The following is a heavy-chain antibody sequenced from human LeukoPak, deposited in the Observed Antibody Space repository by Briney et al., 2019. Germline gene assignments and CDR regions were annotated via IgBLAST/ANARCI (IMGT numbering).Heavy chain of an antibody. CDR2: INSDGSVT. Sequence: GGSLRLSCAASGFTFTNYWIHWVRQAPGEGLVWVSRINSDGSVTRYVDSVKGRFTISRDNAKNTVFLQMNSLKTEDTAVYYCARDRGALDSWGQGTLVTVSS. CDR3: ARDRGALDS. J-gene: IGHJ4*02. D-gene: IGHD1-26*01. CDR1: GFTFTNYW. V-gene: IGHV3-74*01.